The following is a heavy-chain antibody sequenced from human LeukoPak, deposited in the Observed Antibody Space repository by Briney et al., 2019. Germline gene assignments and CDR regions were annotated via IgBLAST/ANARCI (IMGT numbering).Heavy chain of an antibody. CDR2: INPNSGGT. D-gene: IGHD6-19*01. CDR3: ARDLGYSSGQEGFDY. Sequence: GASVKVSCKASGYTFTGYYMHWVRQAPGQGLEWMGWINPNSGGTNYAPKFQGWVTMTRDTSISTAYMELSRLRSDDTAVYYCARDLGYSSGQEGFDYWGQGTLVTVSS. J-gene: IGHJ4*02. CDR1: GYTFTGYY. V-gene: IGHV1-2*04.